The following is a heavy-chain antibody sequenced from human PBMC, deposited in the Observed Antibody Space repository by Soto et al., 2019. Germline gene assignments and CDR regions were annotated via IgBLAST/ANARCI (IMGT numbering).Heavy chain of an antibody. CDR3: AHAYGQRSIY. CDR2: IYWDDSK. D-gene: IGHD3-10*01. J-gene: IGHJ4*02. Sequence: QITLKESGPTLVKPTQTITLTCTFSGFSLPTDRVGVGWIRQPPGKALEWLAVIYWDDSKTYRPSLKSRLTITKATPKNQVVLTMTYLHPVDTSTYYCAHAYGQRSIYWGPGTRVTVSS. V-gene: IGHV2-5*02. CDR1: GFSLPTDRVG.